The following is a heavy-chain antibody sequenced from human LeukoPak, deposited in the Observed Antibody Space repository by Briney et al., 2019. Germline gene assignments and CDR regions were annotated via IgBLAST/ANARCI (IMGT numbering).Heavy chain of an antibody. J-gene: IGHJ4*02. Sequence: SVRVSCKASGRTFSSYAISWVRQAPGQGLEWVGRIIPILGRANYAQKFQGRVTITADRSTSTAYMELSSLRSEDTAVYYCARDRVERVGTIPIDYGGQGTLVTVSS. CDR3: ARDRVERVGTIPIDY. CDR2: IIPILGRA. D-gene: IGHD5-12*01. CDR1: GRTFSSYA. V-gene: IGHV1-69*04.